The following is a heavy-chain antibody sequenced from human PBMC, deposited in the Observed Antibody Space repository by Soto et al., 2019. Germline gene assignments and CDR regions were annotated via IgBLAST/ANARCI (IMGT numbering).Heavy chain of an antibody. J-gene: IGHJ6*02. CDR2: ISCDGSNK. D-gene: IGHD2-15*01. CDR1: GFTFSSYA. CDR3: ARGVGGPYYYYYYGMDV. Sequence: QVQLVESGGGVVQPGRSLRLSCAASGFTFSSYAMHWVRQAPGKGLEWVAVISCDGSNKYYADSVKGRFTISRDNSKNTLYLQMNSLRAEDTAVYYCARGVGGPYYYYYYGMDVWGQGTTVTVSS. V-gene: IGHV3-30-3*01.